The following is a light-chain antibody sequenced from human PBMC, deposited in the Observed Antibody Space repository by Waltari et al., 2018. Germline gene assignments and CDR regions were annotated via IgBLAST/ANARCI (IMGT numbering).Light chain of an antibody. V-gene: IGKV1-39*01. CDR1: QTISVY. Sequence: DIQMTQSPSSLSASVGDRGTITCRASQTISVYLNWYQQKPGEAPKLLIYSTSRLRSGVPSRFSGSGSGTDFTLTISSLQPEDFATYYCQQSYSTPPWTFGQGTKVEIK. J-gene: IGKJ1*01. CDR3: QQSYSTPPWT. CDR2: STS.